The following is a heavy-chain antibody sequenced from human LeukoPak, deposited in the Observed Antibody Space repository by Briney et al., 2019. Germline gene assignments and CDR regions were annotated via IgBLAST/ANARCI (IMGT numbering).Heavy chain of an antibody. V-gene: IGHV4-4*07. J-gene: IGHJ5*02. CDR1: GGSIRSY. CDR3: ARDSGTTGEVKFDP. D-gene: IGHD3-10*01. Sequence: SETLSLTCTVSGGSIRSYWSWIRQPAGKGLEWIGRIYGSGSTDYNPSLKSRVTMSIDTSKNQFSLNLISVTAADTAVYYCARDSGTTGEVKFDPWGQGTLVTVTS. CDR2: IYGSGST.